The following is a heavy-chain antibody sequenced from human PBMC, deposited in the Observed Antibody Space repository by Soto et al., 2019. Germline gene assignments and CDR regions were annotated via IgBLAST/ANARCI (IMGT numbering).Heavy chain of an antibody. CDR2: IIPILGIA. D-gene: IGHD3-22*01. J-gene: IGHJ4*02. V-gene: IGHV1-69*04. CDR1: GFTFTSYA. CDR3: ARENTYYYDSSGYYDY. Sequence: SVKVSCKASGFTFTSYAISWVRQAPGQGLEWMGRIIPILGIANYAQKFQGRVTITADKSTSTAYMELSSLRSEDTAVYYCARENTYYYDSSGYYDYWGQGTLVTVSS.